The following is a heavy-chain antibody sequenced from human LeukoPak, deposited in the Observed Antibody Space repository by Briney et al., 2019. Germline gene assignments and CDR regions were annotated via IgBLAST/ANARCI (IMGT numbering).Heavy chain of an antibody. J-gene: IGHJ4*02. CDR1: GFPFSRFA. V-gene: IGHV3-23*01. Sequence: GGSLRLSCAASGFPFSRFAMTWVRQAPGKGLEWVSAISGSSESTNYADSVKGRFTISRDNAKNSLYLQMNSLRAEDTAVYYCARDSEYYDFWSGYSVWGQGTLVTVSS. CDR2: ISGSSEST. D-gene: IGHD3-3*01. CDR3: ARDSEYYDFWSGYSV.